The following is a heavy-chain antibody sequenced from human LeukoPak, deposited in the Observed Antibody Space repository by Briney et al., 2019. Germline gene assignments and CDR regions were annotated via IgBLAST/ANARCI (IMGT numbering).Heavy chain of an antibody. Sequence: PSETLSLTCTVSGGSISSYYWSWIRQPPGKGLEWIGYIYTSGSTNYNPSLKSRVTLSVDTSKNQFSLKLSSVTAADTAVYYCARPARMYSSSSYFDYWGQGTLVTVSS. CDR1: GGSISSYY. CDR2: IYTSGST. J-gene: IGHJ4*02. D-gene: IGHD6-6*01. CDR3: ARPARMYSSSSYFDY. V-gene: IGHV4-4*09.